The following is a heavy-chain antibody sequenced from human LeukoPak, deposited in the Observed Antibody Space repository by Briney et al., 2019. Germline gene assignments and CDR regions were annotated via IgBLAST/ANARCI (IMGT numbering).Heavy chain of an antibody. J-gene: IGHJ4*02. CDR1: GGTFSSYA. V-gene: IGHV1-69*06. CDR2: IIPIFGTA. CDR3: ARIYDSSGYDGD. D-gene: IGHD3-22*01. Sequence: EAPVKVSCKASGGTFSSYAISWVRQAPGQGLEWMGRIIPIFGTANYAQKFQGRVTITADKSTSTAYMELSSLRSEDTAVYYCARIYDSSGYDGDWGQGTLVTVSS.